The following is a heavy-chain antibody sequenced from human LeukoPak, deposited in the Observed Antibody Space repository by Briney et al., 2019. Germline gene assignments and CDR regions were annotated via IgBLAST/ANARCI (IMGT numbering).Heavy chain of an antibody. CDR3: ARESVFGSQLWSSFDY. CDR2: IYYSGNT. D-gene: IGHD5-18*01. CDR1: GVSISSSNSY. J-gene: IGHJ4*02. Sequence: SETLSLTCTVSGVSISSSNSYWGWIRQPPGKGLEWIGSIYYSGNTYYNASLKSQVSISIDTSKNQFSLRLTSVTAADTAVYYCARESVFGSQLWSSFDYWGQGTLVTVSS. V-gene: IGHV4-39*02.